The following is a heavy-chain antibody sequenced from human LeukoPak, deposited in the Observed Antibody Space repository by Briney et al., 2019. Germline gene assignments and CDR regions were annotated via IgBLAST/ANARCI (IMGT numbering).Heavy chain of an antibody. V-gene: IGHV3-21*04. CDR1: GFTFSSYS. CDR3: AKSTGNNGRGDAFDI. CDR2: ISSSSSYI. Sequence: PGGSLRLSFAASGFTFSSYSMNWVRQAPGKGLEWVSSISSSSSYIYYADSVKGRFTISRDNAKNSLYLQMNSLRAEDTAVYYCAKSTGNNGRGDAFDIWGQGTMVTVSS. D-gene: IGHD1/OR15-1a*01. J-gene: IGHJ3*02.